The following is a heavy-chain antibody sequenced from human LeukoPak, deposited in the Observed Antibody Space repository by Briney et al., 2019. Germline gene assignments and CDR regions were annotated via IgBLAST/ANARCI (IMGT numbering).Heavy chain of an antibody. CDR3: AGLVVAATRYGAFDI. D-gene: IGHD2-15*01. Sequence: SETLSLTCAVYGGSFSGYYWSWIRQHPGKGLEWIGYIYYSGSTYYNPSLKSRVTISVDTSKNQFSLKLSSVTAADTAVYYCAGLVVAATRYGAFDIWGQGTMVTVSS. V-gene: IGHV4-31*11. CDR1: GGSFSGYY. J-gene: IGHJ3*02. CDR2: IYYSGST.